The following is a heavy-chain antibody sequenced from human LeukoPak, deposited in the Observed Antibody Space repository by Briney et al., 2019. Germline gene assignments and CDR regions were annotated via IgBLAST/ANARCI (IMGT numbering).Heavy chain of an antibody. CDR3: AKALVLNYYDSSGPFDY. CDR1: GFTFDDYA. CDR2: ISWNSGSI. V-gene: IGHV3-9*01. D-gene: IGHD3-22*01. J-gene: IGHJ4*02. Sequence: SLRLSCAASGFTFDDYAMHWVRQAPGKGLEWVSGISWNSGSIGYADSVKGRFTISRDNAKNSLYLQMNSLRAEDTALYYCAKALVLNYYDSSGPFDYWGQGTLVAVSS.